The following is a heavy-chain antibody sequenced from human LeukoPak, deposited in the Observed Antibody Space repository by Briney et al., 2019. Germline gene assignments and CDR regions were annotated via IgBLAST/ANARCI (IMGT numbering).Heavy chain of an antibody. D-gene: IGHD1-26*01. J-gene: IGHJ4*02. CDR1: GGSISSGSYY. CDR2: IYTSGST. CDR3: ARGYSGSYSFDY. Sequence: SQTLSLTCTVSGGSISSGSYYWGWIRQPAGKGLEWVGRIYTSGSTNYNPSLKSRVTISVIMSKNQFSLELSYVTAGDTAVYYCARGYSGSYSFDYWGQGTLVTVSS. V-gene: IGHV4-61*02.